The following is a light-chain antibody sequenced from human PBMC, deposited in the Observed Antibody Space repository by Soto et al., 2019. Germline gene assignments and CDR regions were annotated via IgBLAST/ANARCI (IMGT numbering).Light chain of an antibody. CDR3: ISYTHRNTLV. J-gene: IGLJ7*01. Sequence: QSVLTQPASVSGSPGQSITISCTGTSSDVGGFNFVSWYQQYPGKAPQLIISEVSRRPSGISHRFSGAKSGNTASLSISGLQADDEAHYYCISYTHRNTLVFGGGTQLPVL. V-gene: IGLV2-14*01. CDR2: EVS. CDR1: SSDVGGFNF.